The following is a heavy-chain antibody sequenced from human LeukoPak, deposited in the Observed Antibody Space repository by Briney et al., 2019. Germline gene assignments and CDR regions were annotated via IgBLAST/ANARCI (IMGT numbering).Heavy chain of an antibody. V-gene: IGHV3-53*01. J-gene: IGHJ4*02. CDR3: ARTGLFTDSSGYYPDY. CDR2: IYSGGST. D-gene: IGHD3-22*01. CDR1: GITVSSNY. Sequence: GGSLRLSCAASGITVSSNYMSWVRQAPGKGLEWVSVIYSGGSTYYADSVKGRFTISRDNSKNTLYLQMNSLRAEDTAVYYCARTGLFTDSSGYYPDYWGQGTLVTVSS.